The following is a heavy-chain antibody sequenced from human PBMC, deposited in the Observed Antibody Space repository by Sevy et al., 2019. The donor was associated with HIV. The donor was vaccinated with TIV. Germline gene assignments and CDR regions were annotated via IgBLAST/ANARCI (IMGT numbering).Heavy chain of an antibody. Sequence: SETLSLTCAVSGGSISSSNWWSWVRQPPGKGLEWIGEIYHSGSTNYNPSLKSRVTISVDKSKNQFSLKLSSVTAADTAVYYSARANTVARYYYYYGMDVWGQGTTVTVSS. CDR1: GGSISSSNW. CDR3: ARANTVARYYYYYGMDV. V-gene: IGHV4-4*02. J-gene: IGHJ6*02. D-gene: IGHD5-12*01. CDR2: IYHSGST.